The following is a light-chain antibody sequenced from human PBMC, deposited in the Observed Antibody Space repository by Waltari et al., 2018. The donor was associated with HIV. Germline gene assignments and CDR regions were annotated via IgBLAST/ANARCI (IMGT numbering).Light chain of an antibody. J-gene: IGLJ1*01. Sequence: QSALTQPASVSGSPGQSITISCTGTSSNVGSDDLVSWYQQHPGAAPKLIIYEVTKRPAVVSKLCSGSKSGNTASLTISGLQAEDEADYYCCSCPRSGIRYVFGTGTKVTVL. CDR3: CSCPRSGIRYV. CDR2: EVT. CDR1: SSNVGSDDL. V-gene: IGLV2-23*02.